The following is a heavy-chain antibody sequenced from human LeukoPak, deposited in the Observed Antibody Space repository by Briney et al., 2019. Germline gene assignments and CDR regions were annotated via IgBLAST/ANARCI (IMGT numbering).Heavy chain of an antibody. CDR1: GGSICTYY. Sequence: SETLSLTCTVSGGSICTYYWSWIRQPAGKGLEWIGRIHITGSTNYNPSLKSRVAMSLDTSKNQFFLKLNSLTAADTAVYYCARVGLLAFDIWGQGTMVTVSS. CDR3: ARVGLLAFDI. CDR2: IHITGST. J-gene: IGHJ3*02. D-gene: IGHD2-21*02. V-gene: IGHV4-4*07.